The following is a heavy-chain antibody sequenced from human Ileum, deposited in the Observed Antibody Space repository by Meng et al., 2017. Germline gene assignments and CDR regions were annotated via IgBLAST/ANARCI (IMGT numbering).Heavy chain of an antibody. CDR3: AKDRGIYGAFDY. Sequence: QVQLVQSGAEVTKPGTSLKVSCKTSGFTFTDHSIHWVRQAPGQGPEWMGRSSPNIADTDYAPRFRGRVTMTRDTSITTAYMELRSLRSDDTALYYCAKDRGIYGAFDYWGQGTLVTVSS. CDR2: SSPNIADT. J-gene: IGHJ4*02. V-gene: IGHV1-2*06. CDR1: GFTFTDHS. D-gene: IGHD4-17*01.